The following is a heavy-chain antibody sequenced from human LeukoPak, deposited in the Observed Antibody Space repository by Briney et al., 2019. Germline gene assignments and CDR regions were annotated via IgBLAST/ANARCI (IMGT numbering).Heavy chain of an antibody. CDR1: GDSVSSNSAV. V-gene: IGHV6-1*01. CDR2: TYYRSKWYN. Sequence: SQTLSLTCAISGDSVSSNSAVWHWIRQSPSRGLEWLGRTYYRSKWYNDYAVSVKSRITINPDTSKNQFSLQLNSVTPEDTAVYYCAREGNYYDSSGYGLWGQGTLVTVSS. D-gene: IGHD3-22*01. CDR3: AREGNYYDSSGYGL. J-gene: IGHJ4*02.